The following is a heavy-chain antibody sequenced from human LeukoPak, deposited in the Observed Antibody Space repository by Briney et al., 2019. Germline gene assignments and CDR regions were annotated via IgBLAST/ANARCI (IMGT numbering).Heavy chain of an antibody. CDR1: GGSFSGYY. J-gene: IGHJ4*02. CDR3: ARVLRYFDWLSNNPLDY. CDR2: INHSGST. D-gene: IGHD3-9*01. Sequence: SETLSLTCAVYGGSFSGYYWSWIRQPPGKGLEWIGGINHSGSTNYNPSLKSRVTISVDTSKNQFSLKLSSVTAADTAVYYCARVLRYFDWLSNNPLDYWGQGTLVTVSS. V-gene: IGHV4-34*01.